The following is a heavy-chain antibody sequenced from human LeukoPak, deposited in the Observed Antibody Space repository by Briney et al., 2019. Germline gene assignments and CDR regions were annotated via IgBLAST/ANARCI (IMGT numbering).Heavy chain of an antibody. CDR3: ARDRIWSGYHDAFDI. V-gene: IGHV3-48*01. J-gene: IGHJ3*02. D-gene: IGHD3-3*01. Sequence: PGGSLRLSCAASGFTFSSYSLNWVRQAPGKGLEWLSYISSGSSSTYYADSVKGRYTISRDNAKNSLYLQMNSLRAEDTAVYYCARDRIWSGYHDAFDIWGQGTKVTVSS. CDR2: ISSGSSST. CDR1: GFTFSSYS.